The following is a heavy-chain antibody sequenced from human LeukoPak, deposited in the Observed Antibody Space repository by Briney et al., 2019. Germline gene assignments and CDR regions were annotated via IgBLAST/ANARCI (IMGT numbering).Heavy chain of an antibody. D-gene: IGHD5-18*01. Sequence: SVKVSFKASGFSFTNSAVQWVRQARGQRLEWIGWIVVGSGNTIYVQKFQERVTITRDMSTSTAYMELSSLRPEDTAVYYCAAAYIGGAMVTNAFDIWGQGTMVTVSS. V-gene: IGHV1-58*01. CDR3: AAAYIGGAMVTNAFDI. J-gene: IGHJ3*02. CDR2: IVVGSGNT. CDR1: GFSFTNSA.